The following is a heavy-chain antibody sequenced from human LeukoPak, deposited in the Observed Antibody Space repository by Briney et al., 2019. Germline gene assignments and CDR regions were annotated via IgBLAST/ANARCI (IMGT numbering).Heavy chain of an antibody. CDR1: GGSFSGYY. J-gene: IGHJ4*02. D-gene: IGHD2-15*01. CDR3: ARWLGYCSGGSCPNFDY. Sequence: SETLSLTCAVYGGSFSGYYWSWIRQPPGKGLEWIGEINHSGSTNYNPSPKSRVTISVDTSKNQFSLKLSSVTAADTAVYYCARWLGYCSGGSCPNFDYWGQGTLVTVSS. V-gene: IGHV4-34*01. CDR2: INHSGST.